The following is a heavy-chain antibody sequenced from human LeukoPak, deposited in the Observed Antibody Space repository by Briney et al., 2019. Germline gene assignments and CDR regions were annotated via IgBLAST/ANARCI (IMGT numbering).Heavy chain of an antibody. V-gene: IGHV1-18*01. J-gene: IGHJ4*02. D-gene: IGHD5-12*01. CDR2: ISANNGNT. CDR1: GYTFTRYG. CDR3: ARGDSGYDFAPFDY. Sequence: ASVKVSCKASGYTFTRYGIIWVRQPPGQGLEWMGWISANNGNTNYAQKLQGRVTMTTDTSTSTAYMELRSLRSDDTAVYYCARGDSGYDFAPFDYWGQGTLVTVSS.